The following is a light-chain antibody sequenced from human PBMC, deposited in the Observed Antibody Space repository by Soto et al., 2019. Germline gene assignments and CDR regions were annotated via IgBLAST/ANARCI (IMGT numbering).Light chain of an antibody. CDR2: GNS. CDR3: QSYDRSLRTYV. Sequence: QSVLTQPPSVSGAPGQRVTISCSGSSSNIGAGYDVNWYRQLPGTAPKLLIYGNSDRPSGVPDRFSGSKSGTSASLAITGLQAEDGADYFCQSYDRSLRTYVFGTATKVTVL. CDR1: SSNIGAGYD. V-gene: IGLV1-40*01. J-gene: IGLJ1*01.